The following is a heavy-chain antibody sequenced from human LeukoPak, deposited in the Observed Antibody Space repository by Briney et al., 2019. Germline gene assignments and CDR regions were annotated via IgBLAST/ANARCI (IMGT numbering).Heavy chain of an antibody. V-gene: IGHV3-20*04. CDR1: GFTFDDHG. D-gene: IGHD6-13*01. J-gene: IGHJ4*02. CDR3: ARGSCSNWYFYFDY. Sequence: GGSLRLSCAASGFTFDDHGMSWVRQAPGKGLEWVSGIKWDGGRTGYADSVKGRFTISRDNAKNSVYLQMNSLRAEDTALYYCARGSCSNWYFYFDYWGQGTLVTVSS. CDR2: IKWDGGRT.